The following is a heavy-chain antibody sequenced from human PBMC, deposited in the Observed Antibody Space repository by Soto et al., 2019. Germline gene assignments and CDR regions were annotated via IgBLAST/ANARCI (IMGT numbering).Heavy chain of an antibody. Sequence: VQLVQSGAEVKKPGSSVKVSCKASGGTFSNYPFIWVRQAPGQGLDWMGGIIPIFGPTDYGQRFQGRVTITADESTNTAYMELSSLRSDDTAVYYCARGLYCGGGCYSHFDYWGQGTLVTVSS. CDR3: ARGLYCGGGCYSHFDY. D-gene: IGHD2-21*02. J-gene: IGHJ4*02. CDR2: IIPIFGPT. V-gene: IGHV1-69*01. CDR1: GGTFSNYP.